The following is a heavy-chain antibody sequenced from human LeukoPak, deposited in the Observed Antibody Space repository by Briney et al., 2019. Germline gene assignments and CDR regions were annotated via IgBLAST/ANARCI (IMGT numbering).Heavy chain of an antibody. CDR2: ISSGGSYI. CDR1: GFTFSSYS. V-gene: IGHV3-21*01. D-gene: IGHD6-6*01. J-gene: IGHJ4*02. CDR3: ATSLQVVVDY. Sequence: GGSLRLSCAASGFTFSSYSMNWVRQAPGNGLEWVSSISSGGSYIYYADSVKGRFTISRDNAKNSLYLQMNSLRAEDTAVYYCATSLQVVVDYWGQGTLVTVSS.